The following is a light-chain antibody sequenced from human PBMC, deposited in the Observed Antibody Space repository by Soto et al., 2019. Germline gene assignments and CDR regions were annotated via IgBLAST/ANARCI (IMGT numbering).Light chain of an antibody. Sequence: QSALTQPASVSGSPGQSITISCTGTSFDVGVSNYVSWYQQRPGKAPKLLIYEVTNRPSGVSNRFVGYKSGNTASLTISSLQAEDEADYYCSSYTITSSQVFGPGTKLTVL. J-gene: IGLJ1*01. CDR3: SSYTITSSQV. CDR2: EVT. V-gene: IGLV2-14*01. CDR1: SFDVGVSNY.